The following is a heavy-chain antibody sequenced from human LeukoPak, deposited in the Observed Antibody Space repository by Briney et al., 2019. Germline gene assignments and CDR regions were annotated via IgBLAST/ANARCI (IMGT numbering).Heavy chain of an antibody. Sequence: ASVKVSCKASSYTFTNYAFTWVRQAPGQGLEWMGWISAYNGNTNYAQKLQGRVTMTTDTTTSTAYMELRSLRSDDTAVYYCARDQYSGSGSAAFDIWGQGTMVTVSS. V-gene: IGHV1-18*01. CDR2: ISAYNGNT. CDR3: ARDQYSGSGSAAFDI. D-gene: IGHD1-26*01. J-gene: IGHJ3*02. CDR1: SYTFTNYA.